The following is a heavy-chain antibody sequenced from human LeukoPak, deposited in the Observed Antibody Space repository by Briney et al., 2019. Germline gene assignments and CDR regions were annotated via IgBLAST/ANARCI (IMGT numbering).Heavy chain of an antibody. J-gene: IGHJ6*04. Sequence: GGSLRLSCTTSGFTFSSYAMSWVRQAPGKGLEWVSAISGSGGSTYYADSVKGRFTISRDNAKNSLYLQMNSLRAEDTAVYYCAELGITMIGGVWGKGATVTISS. CDR2: ISGSGGST. CDR1: GFTFSSYA. CDR3: AELGITMIGGV. D-gene: IGHD3-10*02. V-gene: IGHV3-23*01.